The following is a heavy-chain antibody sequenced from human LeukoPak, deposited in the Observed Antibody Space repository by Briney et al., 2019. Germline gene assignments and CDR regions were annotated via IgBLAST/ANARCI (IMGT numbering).Heavy chain of an antibody. CDR2: IYYTGST. V-gene: IGHV4-59*08. J-gene: IGHJ4*02. D-gene: IGHD2-15*01. CDR1: GGSISGYY. CDR3: ARLGYCGGGSCYFEY. Sequence: PSETLSLTCTVSGGSISGYYCSWIRQPPGRGLEWIGYIYYTGSTNYNPSLRGRVTMSLDTSNNQFSLKLSSVTAADTAVYFCARLGYCGGGSCYFEYWGQRTLVTVSS.